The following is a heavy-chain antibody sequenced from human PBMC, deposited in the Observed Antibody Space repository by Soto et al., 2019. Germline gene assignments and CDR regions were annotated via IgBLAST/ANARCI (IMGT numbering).Heavy chain of an antibody. CDR3: ARDALLRGDYYYYMDV. J-gene: IGHJ6*03. V-gene: IGHV1-69*04. CDR1: GGTFSSYT. D-gene: IGHD3-10*01. Sequence: GASVKVSCKASGGTFSSYTISWVRQAPGQGLEWMGRIIPILGIANYAQKFQGRVTITADKSTSTAYMELSSLRSEDTAVYYCARDALLRGDYYYYMDVWGKGTTVTVSS. CDR2: IIPILGIA.